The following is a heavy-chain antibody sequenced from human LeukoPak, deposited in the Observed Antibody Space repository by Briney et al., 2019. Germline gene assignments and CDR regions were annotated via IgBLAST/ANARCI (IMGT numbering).Heavy chain of an antibody. CDR1: GGTFSSYA. CDR2: IIPIFGTA. V-gene: IGHV1-69*05. Sequence: SVKVSCKASGGTFSSYAISWVRQAPGQGLEWMGGIIPIFGTANYAQEFQGRVTITTDESTSTAYMELSSLRSEETTVYYCAREGYSGSYYDYWGQGTLVTVSS. J-gene: IGHJ4*02. CDR3: AREGYSGSYYDY. D-gene: IGHD1-26*01.